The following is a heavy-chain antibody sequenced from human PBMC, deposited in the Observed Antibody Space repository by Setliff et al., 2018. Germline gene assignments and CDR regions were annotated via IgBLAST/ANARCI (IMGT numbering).Heavy chain of an antibody. V-gene: IGHV1-69*05. Sequence: SVKVSCKASGGTFTNYGVNGVRQAPGQGLEWMGGINPIFGTADYTQNFQGRVTITTDESTSTASMELTSLTSDDTAVYYCAREGVDTRSSTNYRYYMDVWGKGTTVTVSS. CDR2: INPIFGTA. CDR1: GGTFTNYG. CDR3: AREGVDTRSSTNYRYYMDV. D-gene: IGHD5-18*01. J-gene: IGHJ6*03.